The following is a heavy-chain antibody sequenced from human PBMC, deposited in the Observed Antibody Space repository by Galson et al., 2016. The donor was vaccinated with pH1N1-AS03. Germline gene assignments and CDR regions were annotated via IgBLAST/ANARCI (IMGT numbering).Heavy chain of an antibody. V-gene: IGHV5-51*01. CDR1: GSSFTNYW. CDR3: ARQRAVRAFDY. Sequence: QSGAEVKKPGESLKISCKGSGSSFTNYWIAWVRQLPGKGLEWMGIIYPADSDARYSPSFQGQVTISADTSNSTAYMQWNSLKASDTAMYYCARQRAVRAFDYWGQGTPVTVSS. D-gene: IGHD3-10*01. CDR2: IYPADSDA. J-gene: IGHJ4*02.